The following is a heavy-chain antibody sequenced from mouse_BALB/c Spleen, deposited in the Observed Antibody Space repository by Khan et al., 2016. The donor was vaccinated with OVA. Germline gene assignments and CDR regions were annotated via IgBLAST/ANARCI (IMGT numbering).Heavy chain of an antibody. CDR2: IDPSNGKT. CDR3: ANMARE. V-gene: IGHV14-3*02. J-gene: IGHJ2*01. Sequence: EVQLQESGAELVKSGATVKLSCTASGLTIKDTYMHWLKQWPEQGLEWIGRIDPSNGKTKYDPNFQGKATITAETSSNTAYLQLSHLTSEDTADFYCANMAREWGQGTTLTVSS. D-gene: IGHD1-1*02. CDR1: GLTIKDTY.